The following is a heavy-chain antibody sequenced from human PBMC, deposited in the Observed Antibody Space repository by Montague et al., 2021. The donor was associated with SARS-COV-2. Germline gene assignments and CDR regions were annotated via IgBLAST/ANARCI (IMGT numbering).Heavy chain of an antibody. CDR2: IYYSGST. Sequence: IYYSGSTYYNPSLKSRVTISVDTSKNQFSLKLSSVTASDTAVYYCARVHIVVVTAMRYFDLWGRGTRVTVSS. CDR3: ARVHIVVVTAMRYFDL. J-gene: IGHJ2*01. D-gene: IGHD2-21*02. V-gene: IGHV4-31*02.